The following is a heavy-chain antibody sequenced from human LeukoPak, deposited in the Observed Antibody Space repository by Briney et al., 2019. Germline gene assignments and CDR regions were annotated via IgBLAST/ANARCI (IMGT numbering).Heavy chain of an antibody. J-gene: IGHJ6*04. CDR2: INNSGTT. CDR3: ARAAGFMGV. Sequence: SETPSLTRALHGGSPREYYGGTRSESPGTGREWRGEINNSGTTNYTTSPKSRVTISLDTSNDQFSLKLSSVTAADTAMYYCARAAGFMGVWGKGTTLTVSS. CDR1: GGSPREYY. V-gene: IGHV4-34*01.